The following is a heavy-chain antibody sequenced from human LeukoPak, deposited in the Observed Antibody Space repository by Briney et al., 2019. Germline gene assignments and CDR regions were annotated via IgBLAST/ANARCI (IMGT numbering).Heavy chain of an antibody. Sequence: GGSLRLSCVGSGFTFRTYAMIWVRQAPGKGLQWVSAISDSGGSTYYADSVKGRFTISRNNSKNTLYLQMNSLRAEDTAVYYCAKGPAGGAFDIWGQGTMVTVSS. CDR3: AKGPAGGAFDI. CDR2: ISDSGGST. J-gene: IGHJ3*02. CDR1: GFTFRTYA. V-gene: IGHV3-23*01. D-gene: IGHD6-13*01.